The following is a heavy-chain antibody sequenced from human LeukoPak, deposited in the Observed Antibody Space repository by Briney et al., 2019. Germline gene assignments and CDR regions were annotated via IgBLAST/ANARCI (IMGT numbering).Heavy chain of an antibody. CDR2: IYYSGST. Sequence: PSETLSLTCTVSGGSISSYYWSWIRQPPGKGLEWIGYIYYSGSTNYNPSLKSRVTISVDTSKNQFSLKLSSVTAADTAVYYCARAERGWLQFSSDYWGQETLVTVSS. CDR1: GGSISSYY. J-gene: IGHJ4*02. CDR3: ARAERGWLQFSSDY. V-gene: IGHV4-59*01. D-gene: IGHD5-24*01.